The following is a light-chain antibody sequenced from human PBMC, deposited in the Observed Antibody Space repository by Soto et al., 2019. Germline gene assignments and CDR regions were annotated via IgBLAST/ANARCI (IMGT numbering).Light chain of an antibody. CDR1: RSVSSY. CDR2: DAS. Sequence: EIVLTQSPATLCLSPGESATLSCRASRSVSSYLAWYQQKPGQAPRLLIYDASNRATGIPARFSGSGSGTDFTLTISSLEPEDFAVYYCQQRGTWPPVTFGQGTRLEIK. J-gene: IGKJ5*01. V-gene: IGKV3-11*01. CDR3: QQRGTWPPVT.